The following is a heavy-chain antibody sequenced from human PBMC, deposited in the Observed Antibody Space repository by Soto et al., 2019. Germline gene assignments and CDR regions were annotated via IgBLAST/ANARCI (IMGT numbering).Heavy chain of an antibody. J-gene: IGHJ3*01. Sequence: QVQLVQSGAEVKKPGSSVKVSCKASGGTFSSYAISWVRQAPVQGLAWMGGIIPIFGTANYAQKFQGRVTIAADESTSTAYMERSSLRSEDTAVYYWGREVVRGADPPPDHAINWGQGTMVTVSS. CDR3: GREVVRGADPPPDHAIN. CDR2: IIPIFGTA. CDR1: GGTFSSYA. D-gene: IGHD3-10*01. V-gene: IGHV1-69*12.